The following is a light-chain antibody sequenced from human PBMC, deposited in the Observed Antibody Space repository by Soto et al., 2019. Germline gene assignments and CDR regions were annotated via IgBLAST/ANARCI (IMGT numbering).Light chain of an antibody. CDR2: DVS. CDR3: CSYAGSYTLGV. CDR1: SGDVGGYNY. V-gene: IGLV2-11*01. Sequence: QSVLTHPRPVSGSPGQSVTISCTGTSGDVGGYNYVSWYQQHPGKAPKLMIYDVSMRPSGVPDRFSGSKSGNTASLTISGLQAEDEADYCCCSYAGSYTLGVFGTGTKVAVL. J-gene: IGLJ1*01.